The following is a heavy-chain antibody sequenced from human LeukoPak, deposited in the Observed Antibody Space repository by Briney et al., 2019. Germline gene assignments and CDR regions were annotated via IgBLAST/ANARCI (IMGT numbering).Heavy chain of an antibody. Sequence: PGGSLRLSCAASGFIVSNNYMSWVRQAPGEGLEWVSVIYSGGSTFYADSVKGRFTISRDNSKSTVYLQMNSLRAEDTAVYYCARKAGRSEDWGQGTLVTVSS. J-gene: IGHJ4*02. CDR2: IYSGGST. V-gene: IGHV3-53*01. CDR1: GFIVSNNY. CDR3: ARKAGRSED. D-gene: IGHD6-19*01.